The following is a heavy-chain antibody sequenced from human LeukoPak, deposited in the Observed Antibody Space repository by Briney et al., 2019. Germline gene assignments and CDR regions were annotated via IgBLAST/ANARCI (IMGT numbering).Heavy chain of an antibody. CDR3: ARVSLTDYYPYYYGMDV. CDR1: GGSISSYY. J-gene: IGHJ6*02. Sequence: SETLSFTCTVSGGSISSYYWSWIRQPPGKGLEWIGYIYYSGSTNYNPSLKSRVTISVDTSKNQFSLKLSSVTAADTAVYYCARVSLTDYYPYYYGMDVWGQGTTVTVSS. V-gene: IGHV4-59*01. CDR2: IYYSGST. D-gene: IGHD1-14*01.